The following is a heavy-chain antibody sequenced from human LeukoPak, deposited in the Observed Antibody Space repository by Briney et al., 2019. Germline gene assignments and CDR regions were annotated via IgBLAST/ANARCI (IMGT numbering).Heavy chain of an antibody. CDR2: ISSNSSYI. Sequence: GGSLRPSFSTSGLTLSSYWMSSVRPAPGKGLEWVSSISSNSSYIYYADSVKGRYNISRDNAKNPLYLQMNSLRAEDSAVECCVIDGAYDEDCSGYYYYFDYWGQGTLVTVSS. D-gene: IGHD3-22*01. V-gene: IGHV3-21*01. J-gene: IGHJ4*02. CDR1: GLTLSSYW. CDR3: VIDGAYDEDCSGYYYYFDY.